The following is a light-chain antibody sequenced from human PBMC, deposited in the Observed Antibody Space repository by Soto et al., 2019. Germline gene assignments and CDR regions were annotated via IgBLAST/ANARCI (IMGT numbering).Light chain of an antibody. V-gene: IGKV3-20*01. Sequence: DIVLTQSPGSLSLSPGERATLSWRAGRGVSGNPLAWYQQNLGQAPRLLIYDASSRATGIPDRFRGSGSGTDFTLTISRLEPEDFAVYYCQQYGSSPGTFGKGTNV. CDR3: QQYGSSPGT. CDR2: DAS. CDR1: RGVSGNP. J-gene: IGKJ1*01.